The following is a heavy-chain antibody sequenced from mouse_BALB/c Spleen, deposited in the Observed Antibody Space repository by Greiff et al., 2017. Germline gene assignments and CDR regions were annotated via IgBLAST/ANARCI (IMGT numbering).Heavy chain of an antibody. CDR1: GFTFSSYA. V-gene: IGHV5-6-5*01. Sequence: EVMLVESGGGLVKPGGSLKLSCAASGFTFSSYAMSWVRQTPEKRLEWVASISSGGSTYYPDSVKGRFTISRDNARNILYLQMSSLRSEDTAMYYCARGGSFGFAYWGQGTLVTVSA. D-gene: IGHD1-1*02. CDR2: ISSGGST. J-gene: IGHJ3*01. CDR3: ARGGSFGFAY.